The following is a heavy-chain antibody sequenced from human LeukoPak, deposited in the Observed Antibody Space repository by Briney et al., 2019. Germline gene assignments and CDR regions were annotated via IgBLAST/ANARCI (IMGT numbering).Heavy chain of an antibody. D-gene: IGHD5-24*01. CDR1: GVSISSYY. CDR3: ARGDGYHLY. J-gene: IGHJ4*02. CDR2: IYNSGST. Sequence: SETLSLTCTVSGVSISSYYWSWIRQPPGKGLEWIGYIYNSGSTNYNPSRKSRVTILVDTSKKQFALKLSSVTAADTAVYYCARGDGYHLYWGQGTLVTVSS. V-gene: IGHV4-59*01.